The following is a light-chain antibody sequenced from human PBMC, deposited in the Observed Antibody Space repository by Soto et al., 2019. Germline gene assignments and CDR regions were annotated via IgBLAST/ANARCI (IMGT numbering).Light chain of an antibody. CDR3: QHYNNWPPWT. J-gene: IGKJ1*01. CDR2: GAS. V-gene: IGKV3-15*01. CDR1: QSVSIN. Sequence: EIVMTQSPATLSVSPGERATLSCRASQSVSINLAWYQQKPGQAPRLLIYGASTRATGIPARFSGSGSGTEFPLTINSLQSEDFAVYYCQHYNNWPPWTFGQGPKVEIK.